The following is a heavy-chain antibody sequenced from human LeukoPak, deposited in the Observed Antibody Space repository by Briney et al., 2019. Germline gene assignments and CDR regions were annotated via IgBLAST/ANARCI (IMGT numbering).Heavy chain of an antibody. CDR1: GYSISSGYY. CDR3: AREAWDNSYYYYMDV. J-gene: IGHJ6*03. V-gene: IGHV4-38-2*02. Sequence: SETLSLTCIVSGYSISSGYYWGWIRQPPGKGLEWIGRIYHSGSSYYNPSLKSRVTISVDTSKNQFSLKLSSVTAADTALYYCAREAWDNSYYYYMDVWGKGTTVTVSS. D-gene: IGHD1-26*01. CDR2: IYHSGSS.